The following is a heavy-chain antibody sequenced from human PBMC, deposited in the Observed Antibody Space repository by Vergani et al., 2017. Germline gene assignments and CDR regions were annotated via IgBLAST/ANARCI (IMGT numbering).Heavy chain of an antibody. CDR3: ASSNWNHVRPGYAFDI. J-gene: IGHJ3*02. CDR1: GYTFTGYY. V-gene: IGHV1-2*02. Sequence: QVQLVQSGAEVKKPGASVKVSCKASGYTFTGYYMHWVRQAPGQGLEWMGWINPNSGGTNYAQKFQGRVTMTRDTSISTAYMELSRLRSDDTAVYYCASSNWNHVRPGYAFDIWGQGTMVTVSS. D-gene: IGHD1-14*01. CDR2: INPNSGGT.